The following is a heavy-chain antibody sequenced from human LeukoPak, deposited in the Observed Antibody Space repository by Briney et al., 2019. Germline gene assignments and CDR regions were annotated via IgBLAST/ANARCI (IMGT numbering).Heavy chain of an antibody. D-gene: IGHD5-18*01. CDR3: ASATRGYSYDKDY. CDR2: IIPILGIA. CDR1: GGTFSSYA. V-gene: IGHV1-69*04. J-gene: IGHJ4*02. Sequence: SVKVSCKASGGTFSSYAISWVRQAPGQGLEWMGRIIPILGIANYAQKFQGRATITADKSTSTAYMELSSLRSEDTAVYYCASATRGYSYDKDYWGQGTLVTVSS.